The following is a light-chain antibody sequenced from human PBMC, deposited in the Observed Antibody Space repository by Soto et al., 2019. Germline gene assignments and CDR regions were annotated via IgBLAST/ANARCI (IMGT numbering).Light chain of an antibody. CDR2: DIS. CDR1: QSVTSTF. CDR3: QQYESSPIT. V-gene: IGKV3-20*01. J-gene: IGKJ5*01. Sequence: EIVLTHSPGTLSLSPCERATLSFSASQSVTSTFLAWYQQKPGQAPRLLIYDISNRATGIPDRFSGGGSGTDFTLTVNRLEPEDFAVYYCQQYESSPITFGQGTRLEIK.